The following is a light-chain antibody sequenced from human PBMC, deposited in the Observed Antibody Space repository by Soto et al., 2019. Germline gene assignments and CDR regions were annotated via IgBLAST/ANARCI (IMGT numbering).Light chain of an antibody. Sequence: QSALTQPASVSGSPGQSITISCTGTSSDVGGYNYVSWYQQQPGKAPKLMIYEVSNRPSGVSNRFSGSKSGNTASLTISGLQAEDEADYYCSSHTTSNTWVFGGGTKLTVL. CDR3: SSHTTSNTWV. CDR1: SSDVGGYNY. V-gene: IGLV2-14*01. CDR2: EVS. J-gene: IGLJ3*02.